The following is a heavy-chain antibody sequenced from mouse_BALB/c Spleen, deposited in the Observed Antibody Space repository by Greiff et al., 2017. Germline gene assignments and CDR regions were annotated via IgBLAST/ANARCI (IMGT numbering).Heavy chain of an antibody. CDR1: GFTFTDYY. CDR3: ARDKEYGNSCAY. D-gene: IGHD2-10*02. V-gene: IGHV7-3*02. Sequence: DVKLVESGGGLVQPGGSLRLSCATSGFTFTDYYMSWVRQPPGKALEWLGFIRNKANGYTTEYSASVKGRFTISRDNSQSILYLQMNTLRAEDSATYYCARDKEYGNSCAYWGQGTLVTVSA. J-gene: IGHJ3*01. CDR2: IRNKANGYTT.